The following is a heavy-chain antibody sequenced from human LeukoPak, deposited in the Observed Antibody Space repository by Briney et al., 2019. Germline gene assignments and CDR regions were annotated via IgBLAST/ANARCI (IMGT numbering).Heavy chain of an antibody. CDR2: MSPNSGNT. CDR1: GYTFTSYG. Sequence: ASVKVSCKASGYTFTSYGISWVRQAPGQGLEWMGWMSPNSGNTGYAQKFQGRVTITRNTSISTAYMELSSLRSEDTAVYYCARGVGDPYYYYYMDVWGKGTTVTVSS. V-gene: IGHV1-8*03. D-gene: IGHD4-17*01. CDR3: ARGVGDPYYYYYMDV. J-gene: IGHJ6*03.